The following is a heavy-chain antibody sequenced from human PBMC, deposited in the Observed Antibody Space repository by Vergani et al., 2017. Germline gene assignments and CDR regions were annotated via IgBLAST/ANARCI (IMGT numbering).Heavy chain of an antibody. V-gene: IGHV3-33*01. D-gene: IGHD6-19*01. CDR2: IWYDGSNK. Sequence: QVQLVESGGGVVQPGRSLRLSCAASGFTFSSYGMHWVRQAPGKGLEGVAVIWYDGSNKYYADSVKGRFTISRDNAKNSLYLQMNSLRAEDTAVYYCARYGYSSGWYYDYWGQGTLVTVSS. CDR3: ARYGYSSGWYYDY. CDR1: GFTFSSYG. J-gene: IGHJ4*02.